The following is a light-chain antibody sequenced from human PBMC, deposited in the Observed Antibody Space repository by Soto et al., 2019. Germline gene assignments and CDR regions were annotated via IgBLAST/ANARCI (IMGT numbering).Light chain of an antibody. J-gene: IGLJ1*01. V-gene: IGLV2-23*01. Sequence: QSALSQPASVSGSPGQSITISCTGTNSDIGKFNLVSWYQQFPGKAPKLIIYESTKRPSGVSNRFSASRSGQTASLTISGLQPEDEADYYCCSYAGTTSFYVFGTATKLTVL. CDR2: EST. CDR3: CSYAGTTSFYV. CDR1: NSDIGKFNL.